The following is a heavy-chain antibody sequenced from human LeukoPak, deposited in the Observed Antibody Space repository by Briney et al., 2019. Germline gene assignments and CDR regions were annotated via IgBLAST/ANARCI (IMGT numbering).Heavy chain of an antibody. CDR1: GGSISSSSYY. J-gene: IGHJ6*03. V-gene: IGHV4-39*02. CDR3: ARDPIAARPGYYYYYMDV. CDR2: IYYSGST. D-gene: IGHD6-6*01. Sequence: SETLSLTCTVSGGSISSSSYYWGWIRQPPGKGLEWIGSIYYSGSTYYNPSLKSRVTISVDTSKNQFSLKLSSVTAADTAVYYCARDPIAARPGYYYYYMDVWGKGTTVTVSS.